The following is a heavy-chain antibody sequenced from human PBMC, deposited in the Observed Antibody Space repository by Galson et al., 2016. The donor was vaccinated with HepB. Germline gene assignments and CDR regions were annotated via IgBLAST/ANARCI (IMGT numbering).Heavy chain of an antibody. D-gene: IGHD1-1*01. V-gene: IGHV1-18*01. CDR2: ISTNSGST. CDR1: GYIFTRNG. Sequence: SVKVSCKASGYIFTRNGISWVRQAPGQGLEWLGWISTNSGSTNYAQKVRDRITMTTDTSTRTVYMELRSLTSDDTAVYYCARDANWNLDYWGQGTLVTVSS. J-gene: IGHJ4*02. CDR3: ARDANWNLDY.